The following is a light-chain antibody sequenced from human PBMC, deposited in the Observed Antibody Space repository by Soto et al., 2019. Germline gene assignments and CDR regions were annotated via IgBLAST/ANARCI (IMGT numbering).Light chain of an antibody. V-gene: IGKV3-20*01. J-gene: IGKJ1*01. CDR2: EAS. CDR3: QQYRT. Sequence: PGERVTLSCRASQTVSRSSLTWCQQKPGQAPRLLIYEASSRATGIPDRFSGSGSGTDFTLTISRLEPEDFAVYYCQQYRTFGQGTKVDIK. CDR1: QTVSRSS.